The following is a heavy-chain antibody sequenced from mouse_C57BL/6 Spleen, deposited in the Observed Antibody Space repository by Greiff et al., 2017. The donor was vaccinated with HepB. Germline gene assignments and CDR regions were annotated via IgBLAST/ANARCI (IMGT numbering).Heavy chain of an antibody. CDR1: GYAFSSSW. CDR2: IYPGDGDT. CDR3: ASRYYYGSTDY. D-gene: IGHD1-1*01. J-gene: IGHJ2*01. V-gene: IGHV1-82*01. Sequence: QVQLQQSGPELVKPGASVKISCKASGYAFSSSWMNWVKQRPGKGLEWIGRIYPGDGDTNYNGKFKGKATLTADKSSSTAYMQLSSLTSEDSAVYFCASRYYYGSTDYWGQGTTLTVSS.